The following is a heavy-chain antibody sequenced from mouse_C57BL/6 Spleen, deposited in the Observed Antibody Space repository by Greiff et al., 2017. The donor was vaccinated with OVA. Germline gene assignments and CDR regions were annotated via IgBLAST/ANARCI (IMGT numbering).Heavy chain of an antibody. CDR2: ISSGSSTI. V-gene: IGHV5-17*01. CDR1: GFTFSDYG. Sequence: EVHLVESGGGLVKPGGSLKLSCAASGFTFSDYGMHWVRQAPEKGLEWVAYISSGSSTIYYADKVKGRFTISRDNAKNNLFMQMTSLRSEDTAMYYCASPYDGYSYYYAMDYWGQGTSVTVAS. CDR3: ASPYDGYSYYYAMDY. J-gene: IGHJ4*01. D-gene: IGHD2-3*01.